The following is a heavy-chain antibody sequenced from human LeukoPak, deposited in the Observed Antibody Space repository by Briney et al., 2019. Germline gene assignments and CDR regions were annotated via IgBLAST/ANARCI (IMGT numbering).Heavy chain of an antibody. J-gene: IGHJ4*02. Sequence: GGSLRLSCAASGFTFSSYAMSWVRQAPGKGLEWVSAISGSGGSTYYADSVKGRFTISRDNSKNTLYLQMNSLRAEDTAVYYCAKVPSNVDRAATINYFDYWGQGTLVTVSS. CDR2: ISGSGGST. V-gene: IGHV3-23*01. D-gene: IGHD5-12*01. CDR1: GFTFSSYA. CDR3: AKVPSNVDRAATINYFDY.